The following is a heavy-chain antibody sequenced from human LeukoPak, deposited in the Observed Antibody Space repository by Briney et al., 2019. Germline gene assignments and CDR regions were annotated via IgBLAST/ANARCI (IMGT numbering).Heavy chain of an antibody. D-gene: IGHD5-12*01. Sequence: PGGSLRLSCAASGFTFSSYWMHWVRQAPGKGLVWVSRINSGGSSTSYADSVKGRFTISRDNAKNTLYLQMNSLRAEDTAVYYCARELGYSGPLYYYYYGMDVWGQGTTVTVSS. CDR2: INSGGSST. J-gene: IGHJ6*02. CDR1: GFTFSSYW. V-gene: IGHV3-74*01. CDR3: ARELGYSGPLYYYYYGMDV.